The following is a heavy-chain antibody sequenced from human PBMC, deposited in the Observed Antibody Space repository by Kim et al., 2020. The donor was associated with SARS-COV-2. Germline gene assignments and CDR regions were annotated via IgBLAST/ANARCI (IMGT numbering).Heavy chain of an antibody. CDR3: ARGRTAVNWFDT. Sequence: GGSLRLSCAASGFTFSSYAMHWVRQAPGKGLEWVAVISYDGSNKYYADSVKGRFTISRENSKNTLYLQMNSLRAEDTAVYYCARGRTAVNWFDTWGQGNLVTVSS. CDR1: GFTFSSYA. CDR2: ISYDGSNK. J-gene: IGHJ5*02. V-gene: IGHV3-30*04. D-gene: IGHD2-2*01.